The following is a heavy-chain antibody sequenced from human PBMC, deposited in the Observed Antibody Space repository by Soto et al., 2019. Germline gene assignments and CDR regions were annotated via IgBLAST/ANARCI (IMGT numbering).Heavy chain of an antibody. D-gene: IGHD7-27*01. CDR2: VFPDDSDV. Sequence: GEELKISWKGSGYSFTRYWIGGGRQMPGKGLELMGIVFPDDSDVRYSPSFQGQATISADKSINTSYLQWSALKASETATYYCASHLPGDLGRGMDVWGQGATVTVSS. CDR3: ASHLPGDLGRGMDV. J-gene: IGHJ6*02. V-gene: IGHV5-51*01. CDR1: GYSFTRYW.